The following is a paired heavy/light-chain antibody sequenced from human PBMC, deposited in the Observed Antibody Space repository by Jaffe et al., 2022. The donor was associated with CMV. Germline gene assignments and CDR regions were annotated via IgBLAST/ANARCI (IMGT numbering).Light chain of an antibody. J-gene: IGLJ3*02. CDR3: QSADSSGTYVVV. V-gene: IGLV3-25*03. Sequence: SHELRQSPSVSVSPGQTATITCSGDALPTQLPYWYQQKPGQAPTLVIYKGTERPSGIPERFSGSRSGTTATLTISGVQAEDEADYYCQSADSSGTYVVVFGGGTKLIVL. CDR1: ALPTQL. CDR2: KGT.
Heavy chain of an antibody. CDR1: NGSVISTTYY. D-gene: IGHD6-13*01. CDR3: ARHLSGSSLYETNWFDP. CDR2: IYYRGAT. J-gene: IGHJ5*02. Sequence: HLQLQESGPGLVKPSETLSLTCTVSNGSVISTTYYWAWIRQPPGKGLEWIGTIYYRGATYYNPSLKSRIAMSVDTSTNQFSLRLHSVTAADTAVYFCARHLSGSSLYETNWFDPWGQGTLVTVSS. V-gene: IGHV4-39*01.